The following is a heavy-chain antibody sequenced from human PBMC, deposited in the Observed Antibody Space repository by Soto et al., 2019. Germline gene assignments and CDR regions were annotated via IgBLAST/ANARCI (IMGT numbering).Heavy chain of an antibody. J-gene: IGHJ6*02. D-gene: IGHD2-21*01. CDR1: GFTFSSYA. Sequence: PGGSLRLSCSASGFTFSSYAMHWVRQAPGKGLEYVSAISSNGGSTYYADSVKGRFTISRDNSKNTLYLQMSSLRAEDTAVYYCVKDGDRGLFVNVRNYYYYGMDVWGQGTTVTVSS. V-gene: IGHV3-64D*06. CDR3: VKDGDRGLFVNVRNYYYYGMDV. CDR2: ISSNGGST.